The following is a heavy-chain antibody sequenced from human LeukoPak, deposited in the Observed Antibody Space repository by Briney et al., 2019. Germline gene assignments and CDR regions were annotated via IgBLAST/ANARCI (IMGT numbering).Heavy chain of an antibody. V-gene: IGHV3-15*01. Sequence: PGGSLRLSCAASGFTFSSYSMNWVRQAPGKGLEWVGRIKSKTDGGTTDYAAPVKGRFTISRDDSKNTLYLQMNSLKTEDTAVYYCTTESYDISFDYWGQGTLVTVSS. CDR3: TTESYDISFDY. CDR2: IKSKTDGGTT. D-gene: IGHD3-9*01. J-gene: IGHJ4*02. CDR1: GFTFSSYS.